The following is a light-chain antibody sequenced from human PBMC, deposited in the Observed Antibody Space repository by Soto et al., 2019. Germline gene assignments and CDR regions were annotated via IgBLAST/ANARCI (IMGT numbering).Light chain of an antibody. CDR3: QQAGT. V-gene: IGKV3-15*01. CDR1: QSVSSN. CDR2: GAS. J-gene: IGKJ3*01. Sequence: EIVMTQSPATLSVSPGERATLSCRASQSVSSNLAWYQQRPGQAPRLLIYGASTRATGIPASFSGSRSGTEFTLTISSLQSEDFGVYYCQQAGTFGPGTKVHIK.